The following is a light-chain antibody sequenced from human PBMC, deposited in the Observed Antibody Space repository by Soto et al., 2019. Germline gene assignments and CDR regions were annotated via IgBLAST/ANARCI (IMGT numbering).Light chain of an antibody. V-gene: IGKV1-5*03. CDR2: KAS. Sequence: DIQMTQSPSTLSASVGDRVTITCRASQSISSWLAWYQQKPGKAPKLLIYKASSLESGVPSRFSGSGSGTEFTLTISSLQPDDFATYYCQQYEGTFGQGTKVEI. J-gene: IGKJ1*01. CDR3: QQYEGT. CDR1: QSISSW.